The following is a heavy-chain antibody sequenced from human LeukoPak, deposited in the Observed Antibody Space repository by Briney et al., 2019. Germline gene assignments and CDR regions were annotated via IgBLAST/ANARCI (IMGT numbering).Heavy chain of an antibody. V-gene: IGHV1-69*04. CDR3: ARDRAAAAGTLDY. Sequence: GASVKVSCKASGGTFSSYAISWVRQAPGQGLEWMGRIIPILGIANYAQKFQGRVTITADKSTSTAYMELSSLRSEDTAVYYCARDRAAAAGTLDYWGQGTLVTVSS. J-gene: IGHJ4*02. CDR2: IIPILGIA. CDR1: GGTFSSYA. D-gene: IGHD6-13*01.